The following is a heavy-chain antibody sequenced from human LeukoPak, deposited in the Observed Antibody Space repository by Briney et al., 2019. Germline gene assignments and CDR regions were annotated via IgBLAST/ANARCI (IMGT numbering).Heavy chain of an antibody. J-gene: IGHJ4*02. CDR3: ARVGGPYYFDY. V-gene: IGHV4-38-2*01. Sequence: SETLSLTCAVSGYSISSGYYWSWIRQPPGKGLEWIGSIYHSGSTYYNPSLKSRVTISVDTSKNQFSLKLSSVTAADTAVYYCARVGGPYYFDYWGQGTLVTVSS. CDR2: IYHSGST. CDR1: GYSISSGYY.